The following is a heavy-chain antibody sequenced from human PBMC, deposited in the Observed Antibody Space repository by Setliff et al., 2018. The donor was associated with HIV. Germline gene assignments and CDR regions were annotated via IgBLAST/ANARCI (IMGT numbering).Heavy chain of an antibody. J-gene: IGHJ4*02. Sequence: GGSLRLSCAASGFSFRTYAMSWVRQAPGKGLEWVSAISATAGDTYYADSVKGRFTISRDNSKNTLYLQMNSLRAEDTAVYYCARSAVANDYWGQGTLVTVSS. CDR1: GFSFRTYA. D-gene: IGHD6-19*01. CDR3: ARSAVANDY. V-gene: IGHV3-23*01. CDR2: ISATAGDT.